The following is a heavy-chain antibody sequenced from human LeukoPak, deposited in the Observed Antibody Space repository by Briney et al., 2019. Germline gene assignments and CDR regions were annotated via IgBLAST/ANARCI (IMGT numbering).Heavy chain of an antibody. CDR1: GYTLTELS. V-gene: IGHV1-24*01. Sequence: ASVKVPCKVSGYTLTELSMHWVRQAPGQGLEWMGGFDPEDGETTYAQKFQGRVTMTEDTSTDTAYMELSSLRSEDTAVYYCATAGGSGLRGDYGMDVWGQGTTVTVSS. J-gene: IGHJ6*02. D-gene: IGHD6-19*01. CDR3: ATAGGSGLRGDYGMDV. CDR2: FDPEDGET.